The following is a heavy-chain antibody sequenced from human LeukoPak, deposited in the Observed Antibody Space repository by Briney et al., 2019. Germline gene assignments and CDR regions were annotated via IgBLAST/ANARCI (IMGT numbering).Heavy chain of an antibody. CDR3: ARDRDVVVPAAIRGYYYYMDV. CDR2: MNPNSGNT. V-gene: IGHV1-8*03. J-gene: IGHJ6*03. D-gene: IGHD2-2*02. CDR1: GYTFTSYD. Sequence: ASVKVSCKASGYTFTSYDINWVRQATGQGLEWMGWMNPNSGNTGYAQKFQGRVTITRNTSISTAYMELSSLRSEDTAVYYCARDRDVVVPAAIRGYYYYMDVWGKGTTVTVSS.